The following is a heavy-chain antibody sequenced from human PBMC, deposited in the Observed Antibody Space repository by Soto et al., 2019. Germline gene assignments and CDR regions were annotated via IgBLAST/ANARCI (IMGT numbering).Heavy chain of an antibody. J-gene: IGHJ6*02. Sequence: TVXSNYVRCFRQAPGKGLEWVSIVYSGGSTYYADSVEGRFTISRDNSKNTLYLQMNSLRAEDTAVYYCARTVRSYGYDYGMDVWGQGTTVTVSS. CDR2: VYSGGST. CDR3: ARTVRSYGYDYGMDV. D-gene: IGHD5-18*01. V-gene: IGHV3-53*01. CDR1: TVXSNY.